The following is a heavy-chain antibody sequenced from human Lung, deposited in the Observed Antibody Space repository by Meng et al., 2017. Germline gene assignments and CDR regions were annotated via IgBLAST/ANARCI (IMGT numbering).Heavy chain of an antibody. CDR3: VRRTYSSGWYFDY. CDR1: SGSSRGYY. CDR2: SIDSGST. Sequence: QLLQWGAGLLSPSATLYLPGPTYSGSSRGYYWSSIRQPPGKGLEWIGESIDSGSTTTNPSLKGRATISVDTDKNQFSLRVTSVTAADRAVYYCVRRTYSSGWYFDYWGQGTLVTVSS. V-gene: IGHV4-34*04. J-gene: IGHJ4*02. D-gene: IGHD6-19*01.